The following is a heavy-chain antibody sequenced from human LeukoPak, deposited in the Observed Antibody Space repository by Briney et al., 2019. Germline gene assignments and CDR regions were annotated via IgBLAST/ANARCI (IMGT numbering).Heavy chain of an antibody. Sequence: SETLSLTCTVSGGSISSYYWSWIRQPAGKGLEWVGRIYTSGSTNYNPSLKSRVTMSVDTSKNQFSLKLSSVTAADTAVYYCARDYPALWSGYYMNWFDPWGQGTLVTVSS. J-gene: IGHJ5*02. CDR3: ARDYPALWSGYYMNWFDP. D-gene: IGHD3-3*01. V-gene: IGHV4-4*07. CDR2: IYTSGST. CDR1: GGSISSYY.